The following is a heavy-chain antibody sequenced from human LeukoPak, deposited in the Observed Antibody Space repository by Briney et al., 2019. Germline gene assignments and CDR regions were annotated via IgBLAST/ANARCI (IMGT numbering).Heavy chain of an antibody. CDR1: GFTFSDYW. CDR2: IYSGGST. V-gene: IGHV3-66*01. Sequence: GGSLRLSCATSGFTFSDYWRHWVRQAPGKGLEWVSVIYSGGSTYYADSVKGRFTISRDNSKNTLYLQMNSLRAEDTAVYYCARDKVYYYDSSGYSYYWYFDLWGRGTLVTVSS. J-gene: IGHJ2*01. D-gene: IGHD3-22*01. CDR3: ARDKVYYYDSSGYSYYWYFDL.